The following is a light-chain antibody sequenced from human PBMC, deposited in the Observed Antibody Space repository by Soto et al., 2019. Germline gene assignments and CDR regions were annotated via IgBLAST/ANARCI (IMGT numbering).Light chain of an antibody. J-gene: IGKJ4*01. CDR1: QGIGTA. Sequence: IQLTQSPSTLSASVGDRVTITCRASQGIGTALAWYHQRPGNSPDLLVYDASTLQSAVPSRFSGSGPETDFSLTISGLQPEDFGHYYCQQFNTNPLTFGGGTRVEIK. CDR3: QQFNTNPLT. V-gene: IGKV1-13*02. CDR2: DAS.